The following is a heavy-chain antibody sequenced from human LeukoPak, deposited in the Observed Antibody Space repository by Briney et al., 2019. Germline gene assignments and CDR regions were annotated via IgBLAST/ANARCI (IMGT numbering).Heavy chain of an antibody. J-gene: IGHJ6*04. CDR3: AREAVARNYYYYYGMDV. D-gene: IGHD6-19*01. Sequence: GGSLRLSCAASGFTFSSYEMNWVRQAPGKGLEWVSYISSSGSTIYYADSVKGRFTISRDNAKNPLYLQMNSLRAEDTAVYYCAREAVARNYYYYYGMDVWGKGTTVTVSS. CDR2: ISSSGSTI. CDR1: GFTFSSYE. V-gene: IGHV3-48*03.